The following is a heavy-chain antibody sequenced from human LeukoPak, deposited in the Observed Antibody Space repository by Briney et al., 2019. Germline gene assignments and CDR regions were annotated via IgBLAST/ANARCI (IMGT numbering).Heavy chain of an antibody. CDR3: ARRGVVASFDY. J-gene: IGHJ4*02. Sequence: GGSLRLSCAASGFTVSSNYMSWVRQAPGKGLEWVSVIYSGGSTYYADSVKGRFTISRDNSKNTLYLQMNNLRAEDTAVYYCARRGVVASFDYWGQGTLVTVSS. D-gene: IGHD5-12*01. CDR2: IYSGGST. V-gene: IGHV3-53*01. CDR1: GFTVSSNY.